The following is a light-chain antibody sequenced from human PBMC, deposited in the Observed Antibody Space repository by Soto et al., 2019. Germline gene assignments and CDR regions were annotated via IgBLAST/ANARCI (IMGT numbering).Light chain of an antibody. CDR2: EVS. Sequence: QSALIQPASVSGSPGQSITISCTGTSSDVGGSNYVSWYQHHPHRAPKLLIYEVSYRPSGVSNRFSGSKSGNMASLTISGLQAEDEADYYCSSYTSSSSYVFGTGTKVTVL. CDR3: SSYTSSSSYV. V-gene: IGLV2-14*01. J-gene: IGLJ1*01. CDR1: SSDVGGSNY.